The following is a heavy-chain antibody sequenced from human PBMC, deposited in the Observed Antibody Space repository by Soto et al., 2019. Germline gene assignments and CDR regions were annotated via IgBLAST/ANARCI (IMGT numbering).Heavy chain of an antibody. CDR2: IYYSGNT. V-gene: IGHV4-39*01. CDR1: GGSISSSRYY. J-gene: IGHJ6*02. D-gene: IGHD2-15*01. CDR3: ARHKGVVLASLSYGMDV. Sequence: QLQLQESGPGLVKPSETLSLTCTVSGGSISSSRYYWGWIRQSPGKGLEWIGSIYYSGNTYSNPSLKSRVTISVDTSKNQLSLNLTSVTAADTAIYHCARHKGVVLASLSYGMDVWGQGTTVIVSS.